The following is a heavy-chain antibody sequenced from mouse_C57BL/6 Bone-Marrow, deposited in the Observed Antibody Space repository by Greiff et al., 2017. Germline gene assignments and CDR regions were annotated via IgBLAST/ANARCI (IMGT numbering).Heavy chain of an antibody. CDR3: SRPYYSNYWYFDV. CDR2: IYPGSGST. D-gene: IGHD2-5*01. J-gene: IGHJ1*03. Sequence: QVQLQQPGAELVKPGASVKMSCKASGYTFTSYWITWVKKRPGQGLEWIGNIYPGSGSTNYNEKFKSKATLTVDTSSSTAYMQLSILTSEDSAVYYCSRPYYSNYWYFDVWGTGTTVTVSS. V-gene: IGHV1-55*01. CDR1: GYTFTSYW.